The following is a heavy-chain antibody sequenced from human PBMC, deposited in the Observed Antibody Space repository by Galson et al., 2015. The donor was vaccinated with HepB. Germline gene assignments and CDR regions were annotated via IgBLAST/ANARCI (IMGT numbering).Heavy chain of an antibody. CDR1: GFTFSSYA. CDR2: ISYDGSNK. Sequence: SLRLSCAASGFTFSSYAMHWVRQAPGKGLEWVAVISYDGSNKYYADSVKGRFTLSRDNSKNTLYLQMNSLRAEETAVYYCTRGRSSPVVPAARYVFDYWGQRTLVTVSS. V-gene: IGHV3-30-3*01. CDR3: TRGRSSPVVPAARYVFDY. D-gene: IGHD2-2*01. J-gene: IGHJ4*02.